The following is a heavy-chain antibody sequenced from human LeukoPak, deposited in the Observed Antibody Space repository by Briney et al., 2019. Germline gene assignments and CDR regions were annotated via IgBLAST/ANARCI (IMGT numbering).Heavy chain of an antibody. D-gene: IGHD5-12*01. J-gene: IGHJ4*02. CDR3: AREVASAAFDY. Sequence: SGGPLRLSCAASGFTFSGYWMHWVRQAPGKGLVWVSLIKSDGSSAMYADSVKGRFSISRDNAKNTLDLQMNSLRAEDTAVYFCAREVASAAFDYWGQGTPVTVSS. V-gene: IGHV3-74*03. CDR2: IKSDGSSA. CDR1: GFTFSGYW.